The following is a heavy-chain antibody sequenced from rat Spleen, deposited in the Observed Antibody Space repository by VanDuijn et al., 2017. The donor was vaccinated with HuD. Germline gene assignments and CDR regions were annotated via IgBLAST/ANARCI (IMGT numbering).Heavy chain of an antibody. CDR1: GFTFSNYY. D-gene: IGHD1-6*01. CDR2: ISTSGGNT. CDR3: ARGAYMYTTDWFAY. Sequence: EVQLVESGGGLVQPGRSMKLSCSASGFTFSNYYMAWVRQAPTKGLEWVASISTSGGNTYYRDSVKGRFTISRDNAKSTLYLQMDSLRSEDTATYDCARGAYMYTTDWFAYWGQGTLVTVSS. V-gene: IGHV5-25*01. J-gene: IGHJ3*01.